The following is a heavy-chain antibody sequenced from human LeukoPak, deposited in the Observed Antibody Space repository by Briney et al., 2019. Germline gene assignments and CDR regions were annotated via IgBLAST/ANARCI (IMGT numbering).Heavy chain of an antibody. J-gene: IGHJ4*02. CDR3: ATGNYDSSGYFVPGFDY. D-gene: IGHD3-22*01. Sequence: SISSIVSAGSISSYYWSWIRQPPGKGLEWIGYIYYSGSTNYNPSLKSRVTISVDTSKNQFSLKLSSVTAADTAVYYCATGNYDSSGYFVPGFDYWGQGTLVTVSS. CDR2: IYYSGST. V-gene: IGHV4-59*01. CDR1: AGSISSYY.